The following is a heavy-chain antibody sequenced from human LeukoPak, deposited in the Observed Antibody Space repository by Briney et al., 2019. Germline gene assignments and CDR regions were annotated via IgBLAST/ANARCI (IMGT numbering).Heavy chain of an antibody. D-gene: IGHD5/OR15-5a*01. CDR1: GFTFSTYG. CDR3: AKIEVSATLDY. J-gene: IGHJ4*02. V-gene: IGHV3-30*02. CDR2: IRKDGSNK. Sequence: PGGSLRLSCAAPGFTFSTYGLHWVRQAPGKGLEWVAYIRKDGSNKYYADSVKGPFTISRDNSRNTLSLQMNSLRVEDTAVYYYAKIEVSATLDYWGQGTLVTVSS.